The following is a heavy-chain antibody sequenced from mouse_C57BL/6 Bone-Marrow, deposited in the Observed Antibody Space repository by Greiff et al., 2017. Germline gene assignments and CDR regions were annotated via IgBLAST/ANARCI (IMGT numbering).Heavy chain of an antibody. D-gene: IGHD1-1*01. Sequence: EVKLQQSGPELVKPGASVKIPCKASGYTFTDYNMDWVKQSHGKSLEWIGDINPNNGGTIYNQKFKGKATLTVDKSSSTAYMELRSLTSEDTAVYYCARPYYYGSSSFAYWGQGTLVTVSA. CDR1: GYTFTDYN. J-gene: IGHJ3*01. CDR3: ARPYYYGSSSFAY. V-gene: IGHV1-18*01. CDR2: INPNNGGT.